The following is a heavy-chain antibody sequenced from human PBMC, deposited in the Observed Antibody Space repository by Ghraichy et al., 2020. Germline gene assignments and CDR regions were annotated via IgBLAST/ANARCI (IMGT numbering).Heavy chain of an antibody. CDR1: GGSFSGYY. Sequence: SQTLSLTCAVYGGSFSGYYWSWIRQPPGKGLEWIGEINHSGSTNYNPSLKSRVTISVDTSKNQFSLKLSSVTAADTAVYYCARGVGWSSSSWYVYWGQGTLVTVSS. D-gene: IGHD6-13*01. J-gene: IGHJ4*02. CDR3: ARGVGWSSSSWYVY. CDR2: INHSGST. V-gene: IGHV4-34*01.